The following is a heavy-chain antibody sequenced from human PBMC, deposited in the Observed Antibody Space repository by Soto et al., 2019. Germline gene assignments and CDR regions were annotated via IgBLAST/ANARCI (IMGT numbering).Heavy chain of an antibody. CDR1: GFTFSSAW. Sequence: GGSLRLSCAASGFTFSSAWMSWVRQAPGKGLEWVGRIKSKIEGGTIDYAAPVKGRFTISRDDSESTLYLQMNSLKTDDTAVYYCTTGVRSRYYKYWGEGALVTLSS. CDR2: IKSKIEGGTI. J-gene: IGHJ4*02. CDR3: TTGVRSRYYKY. D-gene: IGHD3-3*01. V-gene: IGHV3-15*01.